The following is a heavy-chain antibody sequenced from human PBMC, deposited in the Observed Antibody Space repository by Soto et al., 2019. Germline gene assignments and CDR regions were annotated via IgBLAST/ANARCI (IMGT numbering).Heavy chain of an antibody. CDR3: ARQRIAARPGVWYYNWFDP. Sequence: ASETLSLTCTVSGGSISSSSYYWGWIRQPPGKGLEWIGSIYYSGSTYYNPSLKSRVTISVDTSKNQFSLKLSSVTAADTAVYYCARQRIAARPGVWYYNWFDPWGQGTLVTVSS. CDR2: IYYSGST. J-gene: IGHJ5*02. D-gene: IGHD6-6*01. CDR1: GGSISSSSYY. V-gene: IGHV4-39*01.